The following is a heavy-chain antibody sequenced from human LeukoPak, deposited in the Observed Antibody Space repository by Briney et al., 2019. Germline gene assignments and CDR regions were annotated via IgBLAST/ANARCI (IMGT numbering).Heavy chain of an antibody. CDR1: GFTFSSYA. J-gene: IGHJ4*02. CDR2: ISYDGSNK. D-gene: IGHD1-26*01. CDR3: AREGIEGYFDY. V-gene: IGHV3-30-3*01. Sequence: GRSLRLSCAASGFTFSSYAMHWVRQAPGKGLEWVAVISYDGSNKYYADSVKGRFTISRDNSKNTLYLQMSSLRAEDTAVYYCAREGIEGYFDYWGQGTLVTVSS.